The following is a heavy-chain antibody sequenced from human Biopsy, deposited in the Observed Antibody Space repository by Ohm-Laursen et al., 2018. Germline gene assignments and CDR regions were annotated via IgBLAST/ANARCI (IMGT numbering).Heavy chain of an antibody. Sequence: SLRLSCSASGFTFSSYDMHWVRQVPGKGLEWVSAIGTAADIYYSGSVKGRFTISRDNAKNSLYLQMNSLRAEDTAVYYCARSRGSSGIATIYYYGMDVWGQGTTVTVSS. CDR3: ARSRGSSGIATIYYYGMDV. CDR1: GFTFSSYD. V-gene: IGHV3-13*01. D-gene: IGHD3-10*01. CDR2: IGTAADI. J-gene: IGHJ6*02.